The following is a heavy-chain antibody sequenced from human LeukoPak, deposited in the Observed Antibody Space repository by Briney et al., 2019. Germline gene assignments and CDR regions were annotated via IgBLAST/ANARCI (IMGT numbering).Heavy chain of an antibody. CDR2: INHSGST. D-gene: IGHD5-18*01. J-gene: IGHJ4*02. CDR3: ARAFGYSYGFDY. CDR1: GGSISSSSYY. Sequence: SETLSLTCTVSGGSISSSSYYWSWIRQPPGKGLEWIGEINHSGSTNYNPSLKSRVTISVDTSKNQFSLKLSSVTAADTAVYYCARAFGYSYGFDYWGQGTLVTVSS. V-gene: IGHV4-39*07.